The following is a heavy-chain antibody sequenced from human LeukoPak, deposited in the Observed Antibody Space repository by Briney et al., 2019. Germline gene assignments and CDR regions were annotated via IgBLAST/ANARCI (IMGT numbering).Heavy chain of an antibody. Sequence: ASVKVSCKASGYTFTGFYMHWVRQAPGQGLEWMGWINPYSGGTNYAQKFQGRVTVTRDTSISTAYMELSRLTSDDTAVYYCARLNSGYDYFDYWGQGTLVTVSS. CDR2: INPYSGGT. J-gene: IGHJ4*02. CDR1: GYTFTGFY. D-gene: IGHD5-12*01. V-gene: IGHV1-2*02. CDR3: ARLNSGYDYFDY.